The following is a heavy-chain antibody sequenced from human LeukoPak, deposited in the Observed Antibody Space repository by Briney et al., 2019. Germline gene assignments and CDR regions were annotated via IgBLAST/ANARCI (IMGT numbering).Heavy chain of an antibody. CDR2: INPSGGST. D-gene: IGHD4-23*01. CDR3: ARASTYGGNSGNAFDI. V-gene: IGHV1-46*03. J-gene: IGHJ3*02. CDR1: GYTFTGYY. Sequence: ASVKVSCKASGYTFTGYYMHWVRQAPGQGLEWMGIINPSGGSTSYAQKFQGRVTMTRDTSTSTVYMELSSLRSEDTAVYYCARASTYGGNSGNAFDIWGQGTMVTVSS.